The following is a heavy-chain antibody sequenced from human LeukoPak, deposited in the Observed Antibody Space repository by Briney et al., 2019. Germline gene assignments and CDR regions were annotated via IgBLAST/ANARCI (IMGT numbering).Heavy chain of an antibody. D-gene: IGHD7-27*01. CDR3: ARDLGTRNGRNAFDI. Sequence: SETLPLTCTVSGGSISSYYWSWIRQPPGKGLEWVGYIYYSGSTNYNPSLKSRVTISVDTSKNQFSLKLSSVTAADTAVYYCARDLGTRNGRNAFDIWGQGTMVTVSS. J-gene: IGHJ3*02. CDR1: GGSISSYY. V-gene: IGHV4-59*01. CDR2: IYYSGST.